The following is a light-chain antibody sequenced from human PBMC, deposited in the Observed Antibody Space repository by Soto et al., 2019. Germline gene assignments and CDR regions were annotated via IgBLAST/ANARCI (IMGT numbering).Light chain of an antibody. V-gene: IGKV1-39*01. J-gene: IGKJ2*01. Sequence: DIQMTQSPSSLSASVGDRVTITSRASQSINSYLNWYQQKLGKAPKLLIYDASSLHSGVPSRFSGSGSGTDFTLSISSLQPVDFSTYDCQQSYTTPYTFGQGIKLEIK. CDR3: QQSYTTPYT. CDR1: QSINSY. CDR2: DAS.